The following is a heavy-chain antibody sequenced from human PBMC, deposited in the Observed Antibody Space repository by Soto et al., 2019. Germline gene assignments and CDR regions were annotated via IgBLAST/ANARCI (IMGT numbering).Heavy chain of an antibody. D-gene: IGHD3-9*01. Sequence: QITLKESGPTLVKPTQTLTLTCTFSGFSLSTSGVGVGWIRQPPGKALEWLALIYWDDDKRYSPSLKSRLTITKDPSKNQVVLTMTNMDPVDTATYYCARMGRYYDILTGYSWTIDYWGQGTLVTVSS. J-gene: IGHJ4*02. CDR2: IYWDDDK. CDR1: GFSLSTSGVG. CDR3: ARMGRYYDILTGYSWTIDY. V-gene: IGHV2-5*02.